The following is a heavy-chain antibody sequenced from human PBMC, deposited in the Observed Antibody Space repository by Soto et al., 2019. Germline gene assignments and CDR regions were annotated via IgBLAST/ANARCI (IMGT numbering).Heavy chain of an antibody. CDR3: ARVLLWFGEAGGYGMDV. CDR2: IYHSGST. J-gene: IGHJ6*02. V-gene: IGHV4-4*02. Sequence: QVQLQESGPGLVKPSGTLSLTCAVSGGSISSSNWWSWVRQPPGMGLEWIGEIYHSGSTNYNPSLKSRVTISVDKSKNQFSLKLSSVTAADTAVYYCARVLLWFGEAGGYGMDVWGQGTTVTVSS. CDR1: GGSISSSNW. D-gene: IGHD3-10*01.